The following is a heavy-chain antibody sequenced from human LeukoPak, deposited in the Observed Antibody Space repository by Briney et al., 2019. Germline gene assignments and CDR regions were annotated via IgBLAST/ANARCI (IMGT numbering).Heavy chain of an antibody. Sequence: SETLSLTCTVSGGSISSSSYYWGWIRQPPGKGLEWIGSIYYSGSTYYNPSLKSRVTISVDTSKNQFSLKPSSVTAADTAVYYCARVVRFLEWLRNYYYYYMDVWGKGTTVTISS. CDR3: ARVVRFLEWLRNYYYYYMDV. V-gene: IGHV4-39*07. CDR2: IYYSGST. J-gene: IGHJ6*03. CDR1: GGSISSSSYY. D-gene: IGHD3-3*01.